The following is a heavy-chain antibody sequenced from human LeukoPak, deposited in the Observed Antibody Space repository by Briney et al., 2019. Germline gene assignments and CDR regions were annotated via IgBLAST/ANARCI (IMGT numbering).Heavy chain of an antibody. D-gene: IGHD2-2*01. CDR3: ARWRIVVVPAARLTYYYYGMDV. V-gene: IGHV4-34*01. Sequence: SETLSLTCAVYGGSFSGYYWSWIRQPPGKGLEWIGEINHSGSTNYNPSLKSRVTISVDTSKNQFSLKLSSVTAADTAVYYRARWRIVVVPAARLTYYYYGMDVWGQGTTVTVSS. J-gene: IGHJ6*02. CDR1: GGSFSGYY. CDR2: INHSGST.